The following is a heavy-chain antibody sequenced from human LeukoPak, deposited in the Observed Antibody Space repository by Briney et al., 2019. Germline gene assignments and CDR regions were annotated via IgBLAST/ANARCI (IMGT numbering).Heavy chain of an antibody. Sequence: GGSLRLSCAASGFTFSHAWMSWVRQAPGKGLEWVGRIKSKSDGGTTDYAAPVKGRFTISRDDSKNTLYLQVNSLKTEDTGVYYCSSGGYSGYDFDNWGQGTLVTVSP. CDR3: SSGGYSGYDFDN. CDR1: GFTFSHAW. CDR2: IKSKSDGGTT. D-gene: IGHD5-12*01. V-gene: IGHV3-15*01. J-gene: IGHJ5*02.